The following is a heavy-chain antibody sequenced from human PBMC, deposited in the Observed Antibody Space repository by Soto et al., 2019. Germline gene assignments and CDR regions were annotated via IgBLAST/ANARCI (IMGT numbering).Heavy chain of an antibody. CDR3: VRDKGMVTNYYYYGMDA. V-gene: IGHV4-30-4*01. CDR1: GGSIRSGVYY. CDR2: IYYRGST. D-gene: IGHD5-18*01. J-gene: IGHJ6*02. Sequence: TLSRTCTVSGGSIRSGVYYWSWIRQPPGKGLEWIGYIYYRGSTYYNPSLKSRVTISVDTSKNQFSLKLSSVTAADTAVYYCVRDKGMVTNYYYYGMDAWGQGTTVT.